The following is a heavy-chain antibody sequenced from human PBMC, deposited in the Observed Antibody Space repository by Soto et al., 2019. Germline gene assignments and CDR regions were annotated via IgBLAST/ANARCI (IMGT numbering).Heavy chain of an antibody. CDR2: IYYSGST. J-gene: IGHJ6*02. CDR1: GGSISSYY. CDR3: ARERYYGMDV. V-gene: IGHV4-59*01. Sequence: LSLTCTVSGGSISSYYWSWIRQPPGKGLEWIGNIYYSGSTNYNPSLKSRVTISVDTSKNQFSLKLSSVTAADTAVYYCARERYYGMDVWGQGTTVTVSS.